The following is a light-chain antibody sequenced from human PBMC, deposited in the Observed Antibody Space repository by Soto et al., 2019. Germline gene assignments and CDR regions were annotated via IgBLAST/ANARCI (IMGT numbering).Light chain of an antibody. CDR1: SSNIGAGYD. CDR2: GNG. J-gene: IGLJ1*01. Sequence: SVLTQPPSVSGAPGQRVTISCTGSSSNIGAGYDVHWYQQLPGTAPKLLIYGNGNRPSGVPDRFSGSKSGTSASLAITGLQAEDEADYYCQSYDSSLSGWVFGTGTKVTVL. CDR3: QSYDSSLSGWV. V-gene: IGLV1-40*01.